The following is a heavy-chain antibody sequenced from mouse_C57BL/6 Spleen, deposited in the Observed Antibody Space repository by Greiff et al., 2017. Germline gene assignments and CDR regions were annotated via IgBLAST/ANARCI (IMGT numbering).Heavy chain of an antibody. D-gene: IGHD2-3*01. Sequence: EVQLQQSGPELVQPGASVKISCKASGYSFTGYYMNWVKQSPEKSLEWIGEINPSTGGTTYNQKFKAKATLTVDKSSSTAYMQLKSLTSEDSAVYYCARDGYYDDYWGQGTTLTVSS. CDR2: INPSTGGT. CDR1: GYSFTGYY. J-gene: IGHJ2*01. V-gene: IGHV1-42*01. CDR3: ARDGYYDDY.